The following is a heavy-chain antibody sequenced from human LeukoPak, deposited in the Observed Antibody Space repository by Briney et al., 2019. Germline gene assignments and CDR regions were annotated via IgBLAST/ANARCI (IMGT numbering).Heavy chain of an antibody. CDR2: INTNTGNP. CDR3: ARDRWNPDL. J-gene: IGHJ5*02. Sequence: ASVKVSCKASGYTFTSYGIHWVRQAPGQGLDWMGWINTNTGNPTYAQGFTGRFVFSLDTSVSTAYLQISSLKAEDTAVYYCARDRWNPDLWGQGTLVTVSS. D-gene: IGHD1-1*01. V-gene: IGHV7-4-1*02. CDR1: GYTFTSYG.